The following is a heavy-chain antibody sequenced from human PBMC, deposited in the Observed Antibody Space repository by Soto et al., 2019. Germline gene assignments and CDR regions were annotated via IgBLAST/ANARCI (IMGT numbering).Heavy chain of an antibody. CDR2: FSSGGGGT. CDR3: TKANRYCSGANCFTIYY. CDR1: GFTLSNYA. Sequence: HPVGSLRLSCTASGFTLSNYAMSWVRQAPGKELEWVSTFSSGGGGTYYADSVKGRFTISRDNSKNTLSLQMNSLRAEDTAVYYCTKANRYCSGANCFTIYYCALGALVTVS. V-gene: IGHV3-23*01. J-gene: IGHJ4*01. D-gene: IGHD2-15*01.